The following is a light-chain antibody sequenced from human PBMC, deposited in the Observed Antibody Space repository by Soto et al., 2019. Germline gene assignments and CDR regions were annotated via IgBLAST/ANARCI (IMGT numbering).Light chain of an antibody. CDR3: SSYAGSNNFV. CDR2: EVS. V-gene: IGLV2-8*01. Sequence: ISCTGTSSDVGGYNYVSWYQQHPGKAPKLMIYEVSKRPSGVPDRFSGSKSGNTASLTVSGLQAEDEADYYCSSYAGSNNFVFGTGTKVTVL. J-gene: IGLJ1*01. CDR1: SSDVGGYNY.